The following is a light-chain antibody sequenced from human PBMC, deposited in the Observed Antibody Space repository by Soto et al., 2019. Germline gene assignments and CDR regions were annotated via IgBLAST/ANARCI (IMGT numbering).Light chain of an antibody. CDR1: QDINKW. CDR3: QQFNQYSS. J-gene: IGKJ2*03. V-gene: IGKV1-5*03. Sequence: DIYMDQSPSSLSASVGDTVTITCRASQDINKWLAWYQQKPGRAPRLQIYKASELEDGVSSRFRGSGSGTVFTLTIESLQSEDFGSYFCQQFNQYSSFGQGTKLEI. CDR2: KAS.